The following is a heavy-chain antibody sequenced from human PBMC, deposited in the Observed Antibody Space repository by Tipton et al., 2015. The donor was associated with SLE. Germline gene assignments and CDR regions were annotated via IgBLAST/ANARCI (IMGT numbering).Heavy chain of an antibody. D-gene: IGHD5-12*01. Sequence: TLSLTCTVSGGSITSSGFYWGWFRQPPGKGLEWIGSIAYRGRTYSTPSLKSQLTISVDTSENQFSLKLNSVTAADTAFYYCARRTSGYAPDYWGQGTLVTVSS. CDR1: GGSITSSGFY. V-gene: IGHV4-39*07. CDR2: IAYRGRT. J-gene: IGHJ4*02. CDR3: ARRTSGYAPDY.